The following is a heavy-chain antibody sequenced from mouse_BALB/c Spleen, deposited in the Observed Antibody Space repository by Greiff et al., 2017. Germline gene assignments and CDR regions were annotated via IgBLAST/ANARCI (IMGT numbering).Heavy chain of an antibody. CDR2: ISYSGST. J-gene: IGHJ4*01. CDR1: GDSITSGY. CDR3: ASEGIYYYGSSYYYAMDY. V-gene: IGHV3-8*02. Sequence: DVQLQESGPSLVKPSQTLSLTCSVTGDSITSGYWNWIRKFPGNKLEYMGYISYSGSTYYNPSLKSRISITRDTSKNQYYLQLNSVTTEDTATYYCASEGIYYYGSSYYYAMDYWGQGTSVTVSS. D-gene: IGHD1-1*01.